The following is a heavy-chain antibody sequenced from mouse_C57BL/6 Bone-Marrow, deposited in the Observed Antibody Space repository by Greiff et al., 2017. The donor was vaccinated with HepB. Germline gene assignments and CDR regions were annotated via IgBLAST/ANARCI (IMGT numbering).Heavy chain of an antibody. CDR2: INSDGGST. V-gene: IGHV5-2*01. J-gene: IGHJ1*03. D-gene: IGHD2-5*01. Sequence: EVQLQESGGGLVQPGESLKLSCESNEYEFPSHDMSWVRKTPEKRLELVAAINSDGGSTYYPDTLERRFIISRDNTKKTLYLQMSSLRSADTALYYCARSPYYSNLYWYFDVWGTGTTVTVSS. CDR1: EYEFPSHD. CDR3: ARSPYYSNLYWYFDV.